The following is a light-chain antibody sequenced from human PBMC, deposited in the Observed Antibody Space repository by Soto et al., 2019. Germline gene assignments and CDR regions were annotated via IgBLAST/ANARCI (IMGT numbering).Light chain of an antibody. CDR2: DAS. J-gene: IGKJ1*01. CDR1: QSISGW. V-gene: IGKV1-5*01. CDR3: QQYNSYSRT. Sequence: DIQMTQSPSTLSASVGDIVTITCRASQSISGWLAWYRQKPGKAPKLLIFDASSLERGVPSRFSGSGSGTEFTLTISSLQPDDFATYYCQQYNSYSRTFGQGTKVDIK.